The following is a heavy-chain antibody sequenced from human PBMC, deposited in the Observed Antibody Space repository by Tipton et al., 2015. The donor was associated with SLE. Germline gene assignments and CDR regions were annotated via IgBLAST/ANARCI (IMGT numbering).Heavy chain of an antibody. CDR2: IYYSGST. Sequence: TLSLTCTVSGDSINGYYWTWIRQPPGKGLEWIGYIYYSGSTNYNPSLKSRVTISVDTSKNQFSLKLSSVTAADTAVYYCARKNPYDFWSGYDAFDIWGQGTMVTVSS. D-gene: IGHD3-3*01. CDR1: GDSINGYY. V-gene: IGHV4-59*07. CDR3: ARKNPYDFWSGYDAFDI. J-gene: IGHJ3*02.